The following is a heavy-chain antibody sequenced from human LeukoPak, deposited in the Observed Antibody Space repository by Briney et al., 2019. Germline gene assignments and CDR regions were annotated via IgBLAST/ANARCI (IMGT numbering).Heavy chain of an antibody. V-gene: IGHV4-59*01. D-gene: IGHD6-13*01. CDR3: ARGTKDAQWYSSSWYGAIWFDP. CDR2: IYYSGST. Sequence: PSETLSLTCTVSGGSFNSYYWSWIRQPPGKGLEWIGYIYYSGSTNYNPSLKSRVTISVDTSKNQFSLKLSSVTAADTAVYYCARGTKDAQWYSSSWYGAIWFDPWGQGTLVTVSS. J-gene: IGHJ5*02. CDR1: GGSFNSYY.